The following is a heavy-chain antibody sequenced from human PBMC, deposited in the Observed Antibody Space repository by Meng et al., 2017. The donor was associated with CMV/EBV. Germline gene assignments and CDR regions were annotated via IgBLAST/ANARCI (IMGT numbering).Heavy chain of an antibody. Sequence: GESLKISCAASGFTFDDYTMHWVRQAPGQGLEWVSLISWDSGSTYYADSVKGRFTISRDNSKNSLYLQMNSLRTEDTALYYCAKDILEVPVPAAILSYGMDVWGQGTTVTVSS. CDR3: AKDILEVPVPAAILSYGMDV. V-gene: IGHV3-43*01. J-gene: IGHJ6*02. CDR2: ISWDSGST. D-gene: IGHD2-2*02. CDR1: GFTFDDYT.